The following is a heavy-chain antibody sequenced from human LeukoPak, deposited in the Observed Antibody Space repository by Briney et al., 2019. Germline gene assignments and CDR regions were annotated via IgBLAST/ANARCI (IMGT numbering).Heavy chain of an antibody. CDR2: IYTSGSS. J-gene: IGHJ4*02. CDR1: VASISSYY. D-gene: IGHD1-26*01. CDR3: ARHKLGTTFFDY. Sequence: SQTLSLTCTVSVASISSYYWSWIRQPPGKGLEWIGYIYTSGSSNYNPSLKSRVTISADTSKNQFSLKLSSVTAADTAVYYCARHKLGTTFFDYWGQGTLVTVSS. V-gene: IGHV4-4*09.